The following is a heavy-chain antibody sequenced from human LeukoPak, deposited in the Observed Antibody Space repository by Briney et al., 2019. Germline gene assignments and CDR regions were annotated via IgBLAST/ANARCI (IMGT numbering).Heavy chain of an antibody. CDR2: INHSGST. J-gene: IGHJ6*03. CDR3: ARRRGYSGYANYYYYMDV. D-gene: IGHD5-12*01. Sequence: SETLSLTCAVYGGSFSGYYWSWIRQPPGKGLEWTGEINHSGSTNYNPSLKSRVTISVDTSKNQFSLKLSSVTAADTAVYYCARRRGYSGYANYYYYMDVWGKGTTVTISS. CDR1: GGSFSGYY. V-gene: IGHV4-34*01.